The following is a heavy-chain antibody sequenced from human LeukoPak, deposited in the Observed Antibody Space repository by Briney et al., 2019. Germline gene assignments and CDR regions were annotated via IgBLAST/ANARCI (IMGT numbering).Heavy chain of an antibody. Sequence: GGSLGLSCTASGFTFSNYPMSWVRQAPGKGLEWVSSISGSGNQTYYADSVMGRFTISRDNLKNTVYLQMNGLRVEDTAIYYCAAPPPWGQGTLVTVSS. CDR3: AAPPP. CDR2: ISGSGNQT. CDR1: GFTFSNYP. V-gene: IGHV3-23*01. J-gene: IGHJ5*02.